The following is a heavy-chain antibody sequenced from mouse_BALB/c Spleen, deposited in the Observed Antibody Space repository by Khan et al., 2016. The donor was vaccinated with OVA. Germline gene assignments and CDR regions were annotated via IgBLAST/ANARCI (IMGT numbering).Heavy chain of an antibody. V-gene: IGHV1-77*01. Sequence: QVRLQQSGAELARPGASVKLSCKASGYTFTDFYINRVKQRTGQGVEGIGEINPGGGDIYYNEKIKGKDTLTADKSSSTAYMQPSSLTSADSAVYSFACRNYFGYTFAYWPQANLDTV. CDR1: GYTFTDFY. CDR2: INPGGGDI. D-gene: IGHD1-2*01. J-gene: IGHJ3*01. CDR3: ACRNYFGYTFAY.